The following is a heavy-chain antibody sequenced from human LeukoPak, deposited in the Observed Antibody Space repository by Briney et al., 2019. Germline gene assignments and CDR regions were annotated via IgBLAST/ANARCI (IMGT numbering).Heavy chain of an antibody. V-gene: IGHV1-69*13. D-gene: IGHD6-19*01. Sequence: GASVKVSCKASGYTFTSYGISWVRQAPGQGLEWMGGIIPIFGTANYAQKFQGRVTITADESTSTAYMELSSLRSEDTAVYYCARDLRAVAGTMGYYFDYWGQGTLVTVSS. CDR1: GYTFTSYG. CDR3: ARDLRAVAGTMGYYFDY. CDR2: IIPIFGTA. J-gene: IGHJ4*02.